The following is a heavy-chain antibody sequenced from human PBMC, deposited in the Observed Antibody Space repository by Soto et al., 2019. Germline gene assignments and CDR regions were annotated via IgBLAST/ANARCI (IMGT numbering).Heavy chain of an antibody. CDR2: IWYDGSNK. D-gene: IGHD6-6*01. CDR3: ARELSIAARLFGYYLDY. Sequence: GGSLRLSCAASGFTFSSYGMHWVRQAPGKGLEWVAVIWYDGSNKYYADSVKGRFTISRDNSKNTLYLQMNSLRAEDTAVYYCARELSIAARLFGYYLDYWGQGTLVTSPQ. CDR1: GFTFSSYG. V-gene: IGHV3-33*01. J-gene: IGHJ4*02.